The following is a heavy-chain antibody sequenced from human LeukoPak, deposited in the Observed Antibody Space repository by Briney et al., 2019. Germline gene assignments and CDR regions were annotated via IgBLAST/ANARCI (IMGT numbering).Heavy chain of an antibody. CDR2: INPNSGGT. D-gene: IGHD4-17*01. CDR3: AREDPYGDYDS. CDR1: GYTFTGYY. V-gene: IGHV1-2*02. Sequence: ASVTVSFKASGYTFTGYYMHWVRQAPGQGLEWMGWINPNSGGTNYAQKFQGRVTMTRDTSISTAYMELSRLRSDDTAVYYCAREDPYGDYDSWGQGTLVTVSS. J-gene: IGHJ4*02.